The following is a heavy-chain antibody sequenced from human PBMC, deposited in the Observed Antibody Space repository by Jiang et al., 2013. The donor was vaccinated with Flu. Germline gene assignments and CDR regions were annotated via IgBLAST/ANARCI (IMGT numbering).Heavy chain of an antibody. D-gene: IGHD5-18*01. CDR1: GYTFTDYY. J-gene: IGHJ5*02. Sequence: QSGAEVKKPGASVKVSCKASGYTFTDYYMNWVRRAPGQRLEWMGWINPNGGDTNYAQKFEGRVTMTRDTPISTAYMELSRLTSDDTAVYYCARDVADTSSSVWFDPWGQGTLVTVSS. CDR3: ARDVADTSSSVWFDP. V-gene: IGHV1-2*02. CDR2: INPNGGDT.